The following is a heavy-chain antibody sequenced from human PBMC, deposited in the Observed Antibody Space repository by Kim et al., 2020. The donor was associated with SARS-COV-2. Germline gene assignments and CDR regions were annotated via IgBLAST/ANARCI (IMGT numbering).Heavy chain of an antibody. D-gene: IGHD6-19*01. Sequence: GGSLRLSCAASGFTFSSYAMHWVRQAPGKGLEWVAVISYDGSNKYYADSVKGRFTISRDNSKNTLYLQMNSLRAEDTAVYYCARGTSGIAVAGGFDPWG. CDR1: GFTFSSYA. J-gene: IGHJ5*02. CDR3: ARGTSGIAVAGGFDP. CDR2: ISYDGSNK. V-gene: IGHV3-30*04.